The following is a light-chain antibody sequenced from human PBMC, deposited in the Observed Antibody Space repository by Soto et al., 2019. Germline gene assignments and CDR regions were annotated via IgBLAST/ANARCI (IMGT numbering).Light chain of an antibody. CDR3: QQSYSTPIT. Sequence: DIQMTQSPSSLSASVRDRVTLTCRASQSISSYLNWYQQKPGKAPKLLIYAASSLQSGVPSRFSGSGSGTDFTLTISSLQPEDFATYYCQQSYSTPITVGQGTRLEIK. CDR1: QSISSY. J-gene: IGKJ5*01. CDR2: AAS. V-gene: IGKV1-39*01.